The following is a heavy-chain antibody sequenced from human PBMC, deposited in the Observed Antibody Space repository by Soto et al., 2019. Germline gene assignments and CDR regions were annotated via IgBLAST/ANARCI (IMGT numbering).Heavy chain of an antibody. Sequence: ASVKVSCKASGYTLTSYAMHWVRQAPGQRLEWMGWINAGNRNTKYLQKFQGRVTITRDTSASTAYMDLSSLRSEDTAVYYCARAWVVVTAPDYWGQGTLVTVSS. CDR3: ARAWVVVTAPDY. D-gene: IGHD2-21*02. J-gene: IGHJ4*02. CDR1: GYTLTSYA. CDR2: INAGNRNT. V-gene: IGHV1-3*01.